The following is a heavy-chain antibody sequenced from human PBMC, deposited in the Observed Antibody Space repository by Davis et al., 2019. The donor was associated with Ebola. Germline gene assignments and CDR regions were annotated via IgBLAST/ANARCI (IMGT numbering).Heavy chain of an antibody. CDR2: INHSGST. Sequence: PSETLSLTCTVSGYSISSGYYWGWIRQPPGKGLEWIGEINHSGSTNYNPSLKSRVTISVDTSKNQFSLKLSSVTAADTAVYYCARALMDGSSVLGYWGQGTLITVSS. CDR1: GYSISSGYY. J-gene: IGHJ4*02. D-gene: IGHD2-15*01. CDR3: ARALMDGSSVLGY. V-gene: IGHV4-38-2*02.